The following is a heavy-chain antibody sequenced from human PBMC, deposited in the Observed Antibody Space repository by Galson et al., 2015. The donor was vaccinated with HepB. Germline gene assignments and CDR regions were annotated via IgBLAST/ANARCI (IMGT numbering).Heavy chain of an antibody. V-gene: IGHV3-30*18. CDR3: AKGTAGSSWDWYFDL. CDR2: ISYDGSNK. Sequence: SLRLSCAASGFTFSNYGMHWVRQAPGKGLEWVAVISYDGSNKYYSDSVKGRFTISRDNSKNTLYLQMNSLRAEDTAVYYCAKGTAGSSWDWYFDLWGRGTRVTVSS. D-gene: IGHD6-13*01. J-gene: IGHJ2*01. CDR1: GFTFSNYG.